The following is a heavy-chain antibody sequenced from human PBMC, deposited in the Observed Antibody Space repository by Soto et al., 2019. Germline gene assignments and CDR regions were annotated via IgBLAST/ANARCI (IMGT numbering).Heavy chain of an antibody. V-gene: IGHV3-11*01. CDR3: ATLLPPLGY. CDR1: GFPFSAYY. Sequence: QVQLVESGGGLVKPGGPLGLSCAAPGFPFSAYYMGWIRQAPGKGLEWVSYFSSSGSTIYYADSVKGRFTISRDNAKNSLYLQMTSLSAEDKVVYYCATLLPPLGYWGQGTLVTVSS. CDR2: FSSSGSTI. D-gene: IGHD2-15*01. J-gene: IGHJ4*02.